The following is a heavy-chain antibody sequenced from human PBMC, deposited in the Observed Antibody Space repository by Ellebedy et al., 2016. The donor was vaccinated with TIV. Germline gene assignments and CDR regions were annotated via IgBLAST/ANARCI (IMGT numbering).Heavy chain of an antibody. CDR3: ARDQSIAAAGTDFDY. V-gene: IGHV1-2*02. Sequence: ASVKVSXXASGYTFTGYYMHWVRQAPGQGLEWMGWINPNGGGTNYAQKFQGRVTMTRDTSISSAYMELSRLRSDDTAVYYCARDQSIAAAGTDFDYWGQGTLVTVSS. D-gene: IGHD6-13*01. J-gene: IGHJ4*02. CDR1: GYTFTGYY. CDR2: INPNGGGT.